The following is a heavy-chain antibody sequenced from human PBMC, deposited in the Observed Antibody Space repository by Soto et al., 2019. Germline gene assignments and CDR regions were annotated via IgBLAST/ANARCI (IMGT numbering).Heavy chain of an antibody. CDR3: ARDRKVAVAGTGGMDV. J-gene: IGHJ6*02. D-gene: IGHD6-19*01. V-gene: IGHV1-69*13. CDR1: GGTFSSYA. Sequence: SVKVSCKASGGTFSSYAIRWVRQAPGQGLEWMGGIIPIFGTANYAQKFQGRVTITADESTSTAYMELSSLRSEDTAVYYCARDRKVAVAGTGGMDVWGQGTTVTVS. CDR2: IIPIFGTA.